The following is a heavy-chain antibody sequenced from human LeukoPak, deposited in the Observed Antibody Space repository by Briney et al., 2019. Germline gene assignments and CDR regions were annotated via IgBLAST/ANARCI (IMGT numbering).Heavy chain of an antibody. V-gene: IGHV4-59*12. D-gene: IGHD2-2*01. CDR1: GGSISGYY. CDR2: IHHSGST. CDR3: AICSSTSCDPNYYYGMDV. J-gene: IGHJ6*02. Sequence: PSETLSLTCTVSGGSISGYYWSWIRQPPGKGLEWIGYIHHSGSTNYSPSLKSRVTISVDTSKNQFSLKLSSVTAADTAVYYCAICSSTSCDPNYYYGMDVWGQGTTVTVSS.